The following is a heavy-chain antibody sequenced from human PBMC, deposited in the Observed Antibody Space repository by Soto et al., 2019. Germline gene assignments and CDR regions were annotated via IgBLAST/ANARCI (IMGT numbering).Heavy chain of an antibody. J-gene: IGHJ6*02. Sequence: SETLSLTCAVSGASISSSSFYWGWIRQPPGKGLEWIGSIYYSGSTYYNPSLKSRVTISVDKSKNQFSLKLSSVTAADTAVYYCARDRIVGATPPFDYYYYGMDVWGQGTTVTVSS. CDR2: IYYSGST. CDR1: GASISSSSFY. D-gene: IGHD1-26*01. V-gene: IGHV4-39*07. CDR3: ARDRIVGATPPFDYYYYGMDV.